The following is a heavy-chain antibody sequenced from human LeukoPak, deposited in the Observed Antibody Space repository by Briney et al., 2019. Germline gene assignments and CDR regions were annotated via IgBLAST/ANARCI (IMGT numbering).Heavy chain of an antibody. CDR1: GFTFSSYA. D-gene: IGHD2-15*01. V-gene: IGHV3-23*01. Sequence: GGSLRLSCAASGFTFSSYAMSWVRQAPGKGLEWVSAISGSGGSTYYADSVKGRFTISRDNSKNTLYLQMNSLRAEDTAVYYCAKVVGAGQQLQYYLDYWGQGTLVTVSS. J-gene: IGHJ4*02. CDR3: AKVVGAGQQLQYYLDY. CDR2: ISGSGGST.